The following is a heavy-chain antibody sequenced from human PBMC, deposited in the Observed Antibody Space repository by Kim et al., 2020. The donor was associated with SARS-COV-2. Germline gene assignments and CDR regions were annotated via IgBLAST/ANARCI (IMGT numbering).Heavy chain of an antibody. CDR2: IIPIFGTA. V-gene: IGHV1-69*13. CDR1: GGTFSSYA. Sequence: SVKVSCKASGGTFSSYAISWVRQAPGQGLEWMGGIIPIFGTANYAQKFQGRVTITADESKSTAYMELSSLRSEDTAVYYSARGYDSSGYRRGYYYYYGMDVWGQGTTVTVSS. J-gene: IGHJ6*02. D-gene: IGHD3-22*01. CDR3: ARGYDSSGYRRGYYYYYGMDV.